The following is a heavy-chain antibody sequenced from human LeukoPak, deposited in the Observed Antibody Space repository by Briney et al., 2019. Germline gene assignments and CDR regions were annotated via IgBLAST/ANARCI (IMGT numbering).Heavy chain of an antibody. Sequence: SENLSLTCSVSGVSVCSISYVWGPLRQRPGRGLGLIGSIYYRGSTYYNPSSDSRASNPVDTTTNQFSMRLSSVAAAAPAVSYCAGVRPCVDSTGYFSWHDVFDIWGQGTMVTVSS. CDR3: AGVRPCVDSTGYFSWHDVFDI. J-gene: IGHJ3*02. CDR2: IYYRGST. V-gene: IGHV4-39*07. CDR1: GVSVCSISYV. D-gene: IGHD3-22*01.